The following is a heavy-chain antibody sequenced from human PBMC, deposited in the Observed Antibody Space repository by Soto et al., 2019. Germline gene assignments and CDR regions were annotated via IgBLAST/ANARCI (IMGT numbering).Heavy chain of an antibody. D-gene: IGHD2-15*01. Sequence: PGGSLRLSCAASGFTFSSCGMHWVRQAPGKGLEWVAVISYDGSNKYYADSVKGRFTISRDNSKNTLYLQMNSLRAEDTAVYYCAKDFGDCSGGSCYLYYYYMDVWGKGTTVTVSS. CDR2: ISYDGSNK. CDR3: AKDFGDCSGGSCYLYYYYMDV. CDR1: GFTFSSCG. J-gene: IGHJ6*03. V-gene: IGHV3-30*18.